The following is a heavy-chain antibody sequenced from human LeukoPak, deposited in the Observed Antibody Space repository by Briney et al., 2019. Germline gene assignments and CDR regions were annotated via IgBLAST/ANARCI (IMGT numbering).Heavy chain of an antibody. D-gene: IGHD2-8*01. V-gene: IGHV3-73*01. Sequence: GGSLKLSCAASGFTFSDSAIHWVSQACGKGLEWVGRIRDKGYGHATAYAASVKGRFTLSRDDSKNTAYLQMNSLKTEDTALYYCTTPNEGNWFDPWGQGTLVTVSS. CDR2: IRDKGYGHAT. CDR3: TTPNEGNWFDP. CDR1: GFTFSDSA. J-gene: IGHJ5*02.